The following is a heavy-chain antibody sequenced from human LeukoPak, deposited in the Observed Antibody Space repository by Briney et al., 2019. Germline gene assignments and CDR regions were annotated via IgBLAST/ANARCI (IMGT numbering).Heavy chain of an antibody. D-gene: IGHD3-3*01. Sequence: GGSLRLSCAASGFIFRKYGMHWVRQAPGKGLEWVAVIWYDETTKYYADSAKGRFTISRDSSKNTVYLQMNSLRAEDTAVYYCAKDGPGSGYRFFDPWGQGTLVTVSS. CDR2: IWYDETTK. V-gene: IGHV3-33*03. CDR1: GFIFRKYG. CDR3: AKDGPGSGYRFFDP. J-gene: IGHJ5*02.